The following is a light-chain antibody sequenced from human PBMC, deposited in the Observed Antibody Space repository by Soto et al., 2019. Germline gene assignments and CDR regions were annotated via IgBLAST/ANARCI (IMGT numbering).Light chain of an antibody. V-gene: IGKV1-5*01. CDR2: DAS. J-gene: IGKJ1*01. CDR1: QSISNW. CDR3: QQYNNYSWT. Sequence: DIQMTQSPSTLSASVGDRVTITCRASQSISNWLAWYQQKPGKAPKLLIYDASSLESGVPSRFSGSGSGTEFTLTISSLQPDDFETYYCQQYNNYSWTFGQGPNVDIK.